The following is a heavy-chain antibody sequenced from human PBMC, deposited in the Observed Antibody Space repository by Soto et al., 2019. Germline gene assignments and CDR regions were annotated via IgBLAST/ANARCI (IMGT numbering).Heavy chain of an antibody. CDR2: IIPIFGKA. V-gene: IGHV1-69*12. CDR3: ARIGSRVGADFDF. D-gene: IGHD1-26*01. Sequence: QVQLVQSGAEVKKPGSSVTVSCKAFGDTFNRYAITWVRQAPGQGLEWMGGIIPIFGKANYAQKFQGRVTMTADESTTTAHMELSSLSSEDTAVYYCARIGSRVGADFDFWGQGTLVIVSS. CDR1: GDTFNRYA. J-gene: IGHJ4*02.